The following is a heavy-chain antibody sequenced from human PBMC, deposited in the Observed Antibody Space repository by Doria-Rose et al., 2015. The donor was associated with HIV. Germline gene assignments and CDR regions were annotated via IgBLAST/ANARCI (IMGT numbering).Heavy chain of an antibody. Sequence: WVSRMNCDGSHIRCADSVKGRFTVSRDNAKNMFYVQMNSLRAEDTAVYYCARGKGDTTLSNFFDSWGQGTLVTVSS. CDR2: MNCDGSHI. J-gene: IGHJ5*01. V-gene: IGHV3-74*01. D-gene: IGHD2-2*01. CDR3: ARGKGDTTLSNFFDS.